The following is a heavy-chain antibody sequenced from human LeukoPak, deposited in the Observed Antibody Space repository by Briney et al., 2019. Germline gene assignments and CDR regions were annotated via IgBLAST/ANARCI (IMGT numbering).Heavy chain of an antibody. V-gene: IGHV4-59*01. CDR2: IYYSGST. J-gene: IGHJ5*02. Sequence: SETPSLTCTVSGGSISSYYWSWIRQPPGKGLEWIGYIYYSGSTNYNPSLKSRVTISVDTSKNQFSLKLSSVTAADTAVYYCARAVGDCSGGSCYSELGYWFDPWGQGTLVTVSS. D-gene: IGHD2-15*01. CDR3: ARAVGDCSGGSCYSELGYWFDP. CDR1: GGSISSYY.